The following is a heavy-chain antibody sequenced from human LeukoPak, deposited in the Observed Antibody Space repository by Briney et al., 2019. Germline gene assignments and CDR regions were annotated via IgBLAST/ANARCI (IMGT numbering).Heavy chain of an antibody. J-gene: IGHJ4*02. D-gene: IGHD4-17*01. CDR2: ISGSGGST. V-gene: IGHV3-23*01. CDR1: GLTFSSYA. Sequence: GGSLRLSCAGSGLTFSSYAMSWVRQAPGKGLEWVSTISGSGGSTYYADSVKGGFTISRDNSKKTLFLQMNSLRAEDTAVYYCAKDLYGDYYFDYWGQGTLVTVSS. CDR3: AKDLYGDYYFDY.